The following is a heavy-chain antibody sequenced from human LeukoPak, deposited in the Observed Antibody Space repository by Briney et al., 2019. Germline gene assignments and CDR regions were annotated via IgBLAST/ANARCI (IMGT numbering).Heavy chain of an antibody. CDR2: ISGSGGST. D-gene: IGHD6-13*01. Sequence: GGSLKLSCAASGFTFSSYTMSWVRQAPGKGLEWVSAISGSGGSTYYADSVKGRFTISRDNSKNTLYLQMNSLRAEDTAVYYCAKGGSSWSRRFDPWGQGTLVTVSS. J-gene: IGHJ5*02. CDR1: GFTFSSYT. CDR3: AKGGSSWSRRFDP. V-gene: IGHV3-23*01.